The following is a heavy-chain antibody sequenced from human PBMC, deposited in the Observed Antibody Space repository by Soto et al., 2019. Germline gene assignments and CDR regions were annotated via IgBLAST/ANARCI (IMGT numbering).Heavy chain of an antibody. D-gene: IGHD3-9*01. J-gene: IGHJ4*02. V-gene: IGHV1-46*03. CDR1: GYTFTRYY. CDR2: INPSGGGT. Sequence: ASVKVYCKASGYTFTRYYMHCVRQAPGQGLEWMGIINPSGGGTSYAQKFQGRVTMTGDTSTSTVYMELSSLRSEDTAVYYCARGGQLRYLDWLLDYWGRG. CDR3: ARGGQLRYLDWLLDY.